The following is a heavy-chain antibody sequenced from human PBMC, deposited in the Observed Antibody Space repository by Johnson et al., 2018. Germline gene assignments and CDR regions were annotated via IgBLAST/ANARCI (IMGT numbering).Heavy chain of an antibody. CDR3: AGLTVGQWTRYKCYGLEV. V-gene: IGHV1-69*16. J-gene: IGHJ6*02. D-gene: IGHD4-23*01. Sequence: QVQLVQSGAEVKKPGSSVKVSCKASEGTFTSYSANWVRQSPGQGLEWMGGIIPILGTANYAQRFRGRTTITVDESRSTAYMELSSLRSNDTARYYRAGLTVGQWTRYKCYGLEVWGQGTTVTVSS. CDR1: EGTFTSYS. CDR2: IIPILGTA.